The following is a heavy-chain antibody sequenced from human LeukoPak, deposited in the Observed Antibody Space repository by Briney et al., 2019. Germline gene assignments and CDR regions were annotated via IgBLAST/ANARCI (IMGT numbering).Heavy chain of an antibody. J-gene: IGHJ5*02. CDR3: VKDPGGAGNH. CDR1: GFTFISFA. D-gene: IGHD6-25*01. Sequence: SGGSLRLSCSASGFTFISFAMHWVRQAPGKGLKYVSAISTTGTTTYYTDSVKGRFTISRDNSKNTLYLQMSRLRPEDTAVYYCVKDPGGAGNHWGQGVLVTVSS. V-gene: IGHV3-64D*09. CDR2: ISTTGTTT.